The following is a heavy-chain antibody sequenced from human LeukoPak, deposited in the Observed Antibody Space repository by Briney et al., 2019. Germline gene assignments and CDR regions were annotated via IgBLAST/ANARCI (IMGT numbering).Heavy chain of an antibody. D-gene: IGHD5-24*01. Sequence: PGGSLRLSCAASGFTFSSFAMSWVRQTPGKGLEWVSAISGSGVKTHYADSVKGRFTISRDNTKNTLYLLMNSLGAEDTAVYYCAKGPLRDGYNGPFGSWGQGTLVTVSS. V-gene: IGHV3-23*01. J-gene: IGHJ4*02. CDR3: AKGPLRDGYNGPFGS. CDR1: GFTFSSFA. CDR2: ISGSGVKT.